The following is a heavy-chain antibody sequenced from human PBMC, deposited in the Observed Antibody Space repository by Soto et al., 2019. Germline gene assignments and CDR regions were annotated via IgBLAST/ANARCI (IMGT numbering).Heavy chain of an antibody. CDR3: ARRLYDSSGYRYFDF. J-gene: IGHJ4*02. CDR2: ILPGDYEV. Sequence: PGESLKISCQASGDSFTSYWPGCGSQMPWKRLEWMGVILPGDYEVRYSPSFEGQVTISADKSITTAYLQWSSLKASDTDMYYCARRLYDSSGYRYFDFWCQGTPVTVSS. V-gene: IGHV5-51*01. CDR1: GDSFTSYW. D-gene: IGHD3-22*01.